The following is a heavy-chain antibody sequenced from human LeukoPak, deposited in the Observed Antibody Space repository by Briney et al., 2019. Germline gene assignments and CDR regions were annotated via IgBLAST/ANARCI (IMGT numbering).Heavy chain of an antibody. CDR2: ISSSSSYT. V-gene: IGHV3-11*05. CDR3: ARDSGSRSRYYYGMDV. Sequence: PGGFLRLSCAASGFTFSDYYMSWIRQAPGKGLEWVSYISSSSSYTNYADSVKGRFTISRDNAKNSLYLQMNSLRAEDTAVYYRARDSGSRSRYYYGMDVWGQGTTVTVSS. CDR1: GFTFSDYY. D-gene: IGHD6-25*01. J-gene: IGHJ6*02.